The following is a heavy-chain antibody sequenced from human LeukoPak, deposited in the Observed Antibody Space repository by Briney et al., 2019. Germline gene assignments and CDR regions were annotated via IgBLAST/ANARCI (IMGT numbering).Heavy chain of an antibody. CDR2: IYHSGST. V-gene: IGHV4-4*02. D-gene: IGHD2-15*01. Sequence: SETLSLTCAVSGGSISSSNWWNWVRQSPGKGLEWIGEIYHSGSTNYNPSLKSRVTISVDTSKNQFSLKLSSVTAADTAVYYCARGSTDRRYYFDYWGQGTLVTVSS. J-gene: IGHJ4*02. CDR1: GGSISSSNW. CDR3: ARGSTDRRYYFDY.